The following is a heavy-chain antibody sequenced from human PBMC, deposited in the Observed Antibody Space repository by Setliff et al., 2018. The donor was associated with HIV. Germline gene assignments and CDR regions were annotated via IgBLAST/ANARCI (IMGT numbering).Heavy chain of an antibody. V-gene: IGHV3-11*04. J-gene: IGHJ4*02. CDR2: ISSSGTTT. Sequence: PGGSLRLSCAGSDSGDSGFIFSDYFMTWVRQAPGKGLEWLCYISSSGTTTYYGDSVKGRFTISRDNAKNSVHLQMNSLRVEDTAMYYCARDWRHGYDLNFDYWGQGTLVTVSS. CDR3: ARDWRHGYDLNFDY. CDR1: GFIFSDYF. D-gene: IGHD5-12*01.